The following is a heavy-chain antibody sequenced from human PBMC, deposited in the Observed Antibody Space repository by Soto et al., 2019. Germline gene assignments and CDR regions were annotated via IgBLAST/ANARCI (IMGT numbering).Heavy chain of an antibody. CDR1: GFSLSTSGVG. Sequence: QITLKESGPTLVKPTQTLTLTCTFSGFSLSTSGVGVGWIRQPPGKALEWLAFIYLDDDKRYRPSLKSRVTITEDTSNNQVVFTMTNMDPADTATYYCAHRNIWANYRPGACDIWGQGTRVTVSS. D-gene: IGHD3-16*02. CDR2: IYLDDDK. V-gene: IGHV2-5*02. J-gene: IGHJ3*02. CDR3: AHRNIWANYRPGACDI.